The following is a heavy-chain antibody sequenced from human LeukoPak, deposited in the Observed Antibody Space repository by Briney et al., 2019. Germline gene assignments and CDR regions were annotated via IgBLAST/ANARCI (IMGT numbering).Heavy chain of an antibody. V-gene: IGHV4-59*08. CDR2: IYYSGST. CDR3: ARHPSYYYDKTVDY. D-gene: IGHD3-22*01. Sequence: SETLSLTCTVSGGSISSYYWSWIRQPPGKGLEWIGYIYYSGSTNYNPSLKSRVTISVDTSKNQFSLKLSSVTAADTAVYHCARHPSYYYDKTVDYWGQGTLVTVSS. J-gene: IGHJ4*02. CDR1: GGSISSYY.